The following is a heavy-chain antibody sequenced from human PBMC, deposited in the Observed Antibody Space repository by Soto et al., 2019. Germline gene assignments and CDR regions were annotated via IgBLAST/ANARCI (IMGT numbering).Heavy chain of an antibody. J-gene: IGHJ6*02. Sequence: SETPSLTCAVCGGSICSSNWWGWVRQPPGKGLEWIGEIYHSGSTNYNPSLKSRVTISVDKSKNQFSLKLSSVTAADTAVYYCARIRLTAYYYYYYGMDVWGQGTTVTVSS. CDR2: IYHSGST. CDR3: ARIRLTAYYYYYYGMDV. CDR1: GGSICSSNW. D-gene: IGHD3-16*01. V-gene: IGHV4-4*02.